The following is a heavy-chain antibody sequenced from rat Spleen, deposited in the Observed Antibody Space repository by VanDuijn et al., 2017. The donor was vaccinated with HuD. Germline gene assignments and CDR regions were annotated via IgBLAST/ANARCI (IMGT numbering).Heavy chain of an antibody. CDR2: IIYDGSKT. CDR3: VRQGYLRDWYFDF. D-gene: IGHD2-7*01. Sequence: EVQLVESGGGLVQPGRSRKLSCVASGFTFSDYAMAWVRQAPRKGLEWVATIIYDGSKTFYRDSVKGRFIVSRDNAKGTLYLHMDSLRSEDTATYYCVRQGYLRDWYFDFWGPGTMVTVSS. CDR1: GFTFSDYA. J-gene: IGHJ1*01. V-gene: IGHV5-17*01.